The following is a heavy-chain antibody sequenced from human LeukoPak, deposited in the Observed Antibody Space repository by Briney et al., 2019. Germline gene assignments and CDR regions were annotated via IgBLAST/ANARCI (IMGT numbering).Heavy chain of an antibody. Sequence: EASVKVSCKASGGTFSSYAISWVRQAPGQGLEWMGRIIPILGIANYAQKFQGRVTITADKSTSTAYMELSSLRSEDTAVYYCARHCSSTSCYGRDYYYYYGMDVWGQGTTVTVSS. V-gene: IGHV1-69*04. D-gene: IGHD2-2*01. CDR2: IIPILGIA. J-gene: IGHJ6*02. CDR3: ARHCSSTSCYGRDYYYYYGMDV. CDR1: GGTFSSYA.